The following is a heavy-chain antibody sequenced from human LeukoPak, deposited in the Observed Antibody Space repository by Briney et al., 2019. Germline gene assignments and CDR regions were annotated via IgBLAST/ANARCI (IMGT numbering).Heavy chain of an antibody. Sequence: MSSETLSLTCTVSGVSISSSSYCWGWIRQPPGKGLEWIGSIYYSGSTYYNPSLKSRVTISVDTSKNQFSLKLSSVTAADTAVYYCARLSIPGITGTTFRGWFDPWGQGTLVTVSS. D-gene: IGHD1-7*01. V-gene: IGHV4-39*01. CDR2: IYYSGST. CDR1: GVSISSSSYC. CDR3: ARLSIPGITGTTFRGWFDP. J-gene: IGHJ5*02.